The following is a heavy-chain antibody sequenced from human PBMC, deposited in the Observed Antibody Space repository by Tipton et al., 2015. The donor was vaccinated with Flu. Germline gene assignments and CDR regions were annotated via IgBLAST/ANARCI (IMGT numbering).Heavy chain of an antibody. CDR3: TILWFGELSRGSGPTYYYYGMDV. CDR1: GFTFGDYA. D-gene: IGHD3-10*01. Sequence: SLRLSCTASGFTFGDYAMSWVRQAPGKGLEWVGFIRSKAYGGTTEYAASVKGRFTISRDDSKSIAYLQMNSLKTEDTAVYYCTILWFGELSRGSGPTYYYYGMDVWGQGTPVTVSS. CDR2: IRSKAYGGTT. J-gene: IGHJ6*02. V-gene: IGHV3-49*04.